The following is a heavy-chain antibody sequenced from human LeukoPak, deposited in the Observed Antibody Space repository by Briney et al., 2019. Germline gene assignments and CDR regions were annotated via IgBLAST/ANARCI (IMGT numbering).Heavy chain of an antibody. CDR2: ITGSGGST. J-gene: IGHJ4*02. CDR1: GFTVSSNY. Sequence: PGGSLRLSCAASGFTVSSNYMSWVRQAPGKGLEWVSTITGSGGSTCYADSVKGRFTISRDNSKNTLYLQMNSLRAEDTAVYYCAKLLTVTEYWGQGTLVTVSS. V-gene: IGHV3-23*01. D-gene: IGHD4-17*01. CDR3: AKLLTVTEY.